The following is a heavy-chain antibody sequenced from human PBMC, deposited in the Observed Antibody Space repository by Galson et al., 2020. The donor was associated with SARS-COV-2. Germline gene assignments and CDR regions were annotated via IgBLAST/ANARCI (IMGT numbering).Heavy chain of an antibody. J-gene: IGHJ4*02. V-gene: IGHV3-30*18. Sequence: PGGSLRLSCAASGFTFGNFAMLWVRQAPGKGLEWVTLISYDGYTKQYADSVKGRFTLSRDNSKNTLYLQMSNLRSEDTAIYYCVKGDNSGPGAFDNWGQGTLVTVSS. CDR3: VKGDNSGPGAFDN. CDR2: ISYDGYTK. D-gene: IGHD6-19*01. CDR1: GFTFGNFA.